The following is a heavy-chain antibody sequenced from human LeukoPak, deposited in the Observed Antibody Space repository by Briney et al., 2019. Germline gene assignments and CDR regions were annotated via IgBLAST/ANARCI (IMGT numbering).Heavy chain of an antibody. CDR1: GYNFAIYG. J-gene: IGHJ4*02. CDR2: ININSDNT. CDR3: AREYSDSWDQFDY. Sequence: ASVKVSCKASGYNFAIYGISWVRQAPGQGLEWMGRININSDNTRYAQKVQGRVTMTADTSTSTAYMELTSLRSDDTAVYYCAREYSDSWDQFDYWGQGTLVTVSS. D-gene: IGHD4-17*01. V-gene: IGHV1-18*01.